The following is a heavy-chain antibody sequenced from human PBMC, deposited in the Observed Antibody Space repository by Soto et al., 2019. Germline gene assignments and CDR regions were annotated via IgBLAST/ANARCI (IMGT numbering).Heavy chain of an antibody. Sequence: SETLSLTCTVSGGSISSSSYYWGWIRQPPGKGLEWIGSIYYSGSTYYNPSLKSRVTISVDTSKNQFSLKLSSVTAADTAVYYCARSVSGSSEGQNNWFDPWGQGPLVTVPS. V-gene: IGHV4-39*01. D-gene: IGHD1-26*01. J-gene: IGHJ5*02. CDR3: ARSVSGSSEGQNNWFDP. CDR2: IYYSGST. CDR1: GGSISSSSYY.